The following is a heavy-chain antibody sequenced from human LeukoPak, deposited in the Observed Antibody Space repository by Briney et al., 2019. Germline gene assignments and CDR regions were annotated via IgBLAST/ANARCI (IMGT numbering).Heavy chain of an antibody. CDR2: IKQDGSEK. CDR1: GFIFSSYW. D-gene: IGHD4-17*01. J-gene: IGHJ3*02. V-gene: IGHV3-7*01. Sequence: PGGSPRLSCAASGFIFSSYWMSWVRQAPGKGLEWVANIKQDGSEKYYVDSVKGRFTISRDNAKNSLYLQMNSLRAEDTAVYYCATPGDYGDYHAFDIWGQGTMVTVSS. CDR3: ATPGDYGDYHAFDI.